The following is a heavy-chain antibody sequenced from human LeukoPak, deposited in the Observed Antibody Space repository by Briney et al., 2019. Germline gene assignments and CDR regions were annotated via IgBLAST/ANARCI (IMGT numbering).Heavy chain of an antibody. Sequence: GGSLRLSCAASGFTFSSYSMNWVRQAPGKGLEWVSSISSSSSYIYYADSVKGRFTISRDNAKNSLYLQMNSLRAEDTAVYYCARDVGLLWFGGFDYWGQGTLVTVSS. CDR2: ISSSSSYI. V-gene: IGHV3-21*01. J-gene: IGHJ4*02. D-gene: IGHD3-10*01. CDR3: ARDVGLLWFGGFDY. CDR1: GFTFSSYS.